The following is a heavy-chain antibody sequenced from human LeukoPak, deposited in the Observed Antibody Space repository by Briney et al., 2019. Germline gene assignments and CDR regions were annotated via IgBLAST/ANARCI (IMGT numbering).Heavy chain of an antibody. J-gene: IGHJ6*02. V-gene: IGHV4-34*01. Sequence: SETLSLTCAVYGGSFSGYYWSWIRQPPGKGLEWIGEINHSGSTNYNPSLKSRVTISVDTSKNQFSLKLSSVTAADTAVYYCARYCSGGSCPGGYYYYGMDVWGQGTTVTVSS. CDR3: ARYCSGGSCPGGYYYYGMDV. CDR1: GGSFSGYY. CDR2: INHSGST. D-gene: IGHD2-15*01.